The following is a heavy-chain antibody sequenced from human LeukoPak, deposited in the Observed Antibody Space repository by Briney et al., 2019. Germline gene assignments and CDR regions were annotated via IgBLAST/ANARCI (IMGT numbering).Heavy chain of an antibody. CDR3: AKDQCSRTSCYYMDV. V-gene: IGHV3-9*01. Sequence: GGSLRLSCAASGFTFDDYAMHWVRQAPGKGLEWVSGISWNSGSIGYADSVKGRFTISRDNSKNTLYLQMNSLRAEDTAVYYCAKDQCSRTSCYYMDVWGKGTTVTVSS. D-gene: IGHD2-2*01. J-gene: IGHJ6*03. CDR2: ISWNSGSI. CDR1: GFTFDDYA.